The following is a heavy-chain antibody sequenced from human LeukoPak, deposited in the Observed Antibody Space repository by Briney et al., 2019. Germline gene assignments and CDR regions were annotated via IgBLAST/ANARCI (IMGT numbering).Heavy chain of an antibody. V-gene: IGHV4-59*11. CDR1: GGSISSHY. CDR2: ISYSGST. Sequence: SETLSLTCAVSGGSISSHYGSWIRQPPGKGLEWIAYISYSGSTDYKPSLKSRVTISVDTSKNQFSLKLSSVTAADTAVYYCARVRSGYSYGRYWYFDLWGRGTLVTVSS. D-gene: IGHD5-18*01. CDR3: ARVRSGYSYGRYWYFDL. J-gene: IGHJ2*01.